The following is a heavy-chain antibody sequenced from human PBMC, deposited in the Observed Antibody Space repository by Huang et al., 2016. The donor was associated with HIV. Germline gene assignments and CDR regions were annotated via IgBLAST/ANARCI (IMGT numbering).Heavy chain of an antibody. CDR1: GGTFSNFA. J-gene: IGHJ4*02. Sequence: QVQLVQSGAEVKKPGSSVKVSCKASGGTFSNFAIGWVRQAPGQGLEWMGRINPVVGTANYAAKCQGRVTITADESTTTAYMELSSLRSEDTAVYYCASIDYYDTSGPQRGYFDNWGQGALVTVSS. V-gene: IGHV1-69*01. D-gene: IGHD3-22*01. CDR2: INPVVGTA. CDR3: ASIDYYDTSGPQRGYFDN.